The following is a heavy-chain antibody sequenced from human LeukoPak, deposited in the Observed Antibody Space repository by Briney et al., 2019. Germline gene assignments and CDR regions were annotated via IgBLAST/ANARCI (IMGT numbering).Heavy chain of an antibody. Sequence: SETLSLTCTVSGGSISSSSYYWGWIRQPPRKGLEWIGSIYYSGRTYYNPSLKSRVTISVNTSKKQFSLKLSSVTAADTAVYYCARGRPDGSGSYYKFDPWGQGTLVTVSS. CDR2: IYYSGRT. CDR1: GGSISSSSYY. V-gene: IGHV4-39*01. D-gene: IGHD3-10*01. CDR3: ARGRPDGSGSYYKFDP. J-gene: IGHJ5*02.